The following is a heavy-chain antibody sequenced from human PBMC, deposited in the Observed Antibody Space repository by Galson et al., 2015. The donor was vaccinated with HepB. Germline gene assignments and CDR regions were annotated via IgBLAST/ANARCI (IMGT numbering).Heavy chain of an antibody. V-gene: IGHV3-21*01. CDR2: ISSSSRYT. Sequence: SLRLSCAASGFTFSTFNMNWVRQAPGKGLEWVSSISSSSRYTFYVDSVKGRFTISRDSAKNSLYLQMNSLRAEDTAEYYCARDSGYCSAGTCRGGYFGPWGRGTLVTVSS. D-gene: IGHD2-15*01. J-gene: IGHJ5*02. CDR1: GFTFSTFN. CDR3: ARDSGYCSAGTCRGGYFGP.